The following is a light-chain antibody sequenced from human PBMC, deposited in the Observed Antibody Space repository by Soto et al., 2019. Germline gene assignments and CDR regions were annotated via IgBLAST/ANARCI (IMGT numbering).Light chain of an antibody. CDR2: EVT. V-gene: IGLV2-8*01. Sequence: QSALTQPPSASGSPGQSVTISCTGTSSDVAGSDYVSWYQQHPGKAPKLIIYEVTKRPAGVPDRFSGSNSGNTASLTVSGLQADDESYYYCSSFARGDNPHVLFGGGTQLTVL. J-gene: IGLJ2*01. CDR3: SSFARGDNPHVL. CDR1: SSDVAGSDY.